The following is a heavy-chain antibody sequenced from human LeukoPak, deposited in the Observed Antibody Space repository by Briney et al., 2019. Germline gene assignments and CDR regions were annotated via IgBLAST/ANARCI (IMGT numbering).Heavy chain of an antibody. Sequence: GGSLRLSCAASGFTFNNYWMHWVRQATGKGLVWVARIKSDGSATNYADSVKGRFTISRDNAKNTLYLQMNSLRAEDTAVYYCAQELKIGHWGQGTLVTVSS. CDR1: GFTFNNYW. J-gene: IGHJ4*02. D-gene: IGHD2-21*01. V-gene: IGHV3-74*01. CDR2: IKSDGSAT. CDR3: AQELKIGH.